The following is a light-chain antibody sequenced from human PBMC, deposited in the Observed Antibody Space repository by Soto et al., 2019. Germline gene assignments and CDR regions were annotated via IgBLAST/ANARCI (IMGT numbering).Light chain of an antibody. V-gene: IGLV1-44*01. Sequence: QSVLTQPPSASGTPGQRVTISCSGSSSNIGSNSVNWYQQVPGTAPKFLISSNNRRPSGVPDRFAGSKSGTSGSLAISGLQSEDEAEYFFAAWDNSLKGFVFGTGTKLTVL. CDR1: SSNIGSNS. J-gene: IGLJ1*01. CDR3: AAWDNSLKGFV. CDR2: SNN.